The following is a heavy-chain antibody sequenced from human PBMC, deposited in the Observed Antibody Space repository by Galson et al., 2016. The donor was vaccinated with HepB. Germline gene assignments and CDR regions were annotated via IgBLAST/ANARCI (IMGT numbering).Heavy chain of an antibody. J-gene: IGHJ4*02. Sequence: SVKVSCKASGGTFNNYAINWVRQAPGQGLEWMGTIINVFGIPTYAQKFQGRVTITADKSTRTAYMELRNLRSEDTAVFYCATTYYDSGSRRWNYFDSWGQRTLVTVSS. CDR1: GGTFNNYA. CDR2: IINVFGIP. CDR3: ATTYYDSGSRRWNYFDS. V-gene: IGHV1-69*04. D-gene: IGHD3-10*01.